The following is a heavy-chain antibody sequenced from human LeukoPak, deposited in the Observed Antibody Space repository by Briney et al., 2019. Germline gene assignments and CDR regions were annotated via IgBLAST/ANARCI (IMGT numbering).Heavy chain of an antibody. V-gene: IGHV4-39*07. CDR3: ARTKLGFCSGGSCYRYFDN. J-gene: IGHJ4*02. CDR2: IYYSGST. Sequence: PSETLSLTCTVSGGSISNSPYYWGWIRQPPGKGLEWIGTIYYSGSTYYNPSLKSRVTISVDTSKNQFSLNLSSVTAADTAVYFCARTKLGFCSGGSCYRYFDNWGQGALVTVSS. D-gene: IGHD2-15*01. CDR1: GGSISNSPYY.